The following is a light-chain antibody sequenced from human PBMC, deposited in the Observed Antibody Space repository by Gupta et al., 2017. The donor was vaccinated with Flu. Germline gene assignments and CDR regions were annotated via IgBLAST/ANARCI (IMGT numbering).Light chain of an antibody. V-gene: IGKV1-9*01. Sequence: DIQLTQSPSFLSASVGDRVTITCRASRDIKNYLAWFQQKPGQAPKLLIYGAFTLQSGVPSRFSGSGAGPEFTLPISSRQPEDFATYYCQQLNSYPPFAFGHGTKVDVK. CDR2: GAF. CDR3: QQLNSYPPFA. CDR1: RDIKNY. J-gene: IGKJ3*01.